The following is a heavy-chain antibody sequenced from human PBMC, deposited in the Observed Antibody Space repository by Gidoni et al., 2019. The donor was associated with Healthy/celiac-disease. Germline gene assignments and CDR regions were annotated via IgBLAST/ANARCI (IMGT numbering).Heavy chain of an antibody. Sequence: QVQLQQWGAGLLKPSETLSLTCAVYGGSFSGYYWSWIRQPPGKGLEWIGEINHSGSTNYNPSLKSRVIISVDTSKNQFSLKLSSVTAADTAVYYCARGRIAAPPQHWGQGTLVTVSS. CDR1: GGSFSGYY. J-gene: IGHJ1*01. CDR2: INHSGST. V-gene: IGHV4-34*01. D-gene: IGHD6-25*01. CDR3: ARGRIAAPPQH.